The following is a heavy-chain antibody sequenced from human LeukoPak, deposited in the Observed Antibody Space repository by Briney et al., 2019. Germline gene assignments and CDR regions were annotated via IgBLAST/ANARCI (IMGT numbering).Heavy chain of an antibody. CDR3: AKSWGDLSSSWYLSFDS. CDR1: GFTFTNYA. CDR2: ISNTGGAT. V-gene: IGHV3-23*01. Sequence: GSLRLSCAASGFTFTNYAMTRVRQAPGKGLEWVSTISNTGGATYYAGSVKGRFTVSRDNSKNTLYLQMNSLRADESALYYCAKSWGDLSSSWYLSFDSWGQGIPVTVSS. D-gene: IGHD6-13*01. J-gene: IGHJ4*02.